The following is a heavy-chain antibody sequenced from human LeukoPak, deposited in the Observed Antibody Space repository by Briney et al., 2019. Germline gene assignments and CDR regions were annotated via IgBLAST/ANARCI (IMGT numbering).Heavy chain of an antibody. CDR3: VRDTPTTGTRYFPY. CDR1: GFTFSSYA. Sequence: PGGSLRLSCAASGFTFSSYAMHWVRQAPGKGLEYVSAITYNGDSTYYTDSVKGRFTISRDNSKNTLYLQLNSLRAEDTAVYYCVRDTPTTGTRYFPYWGQGTLVTVSS. J-gene: IGHJ4*02. V-gene: IGHV3-64*02. CDR2: ITYNGDST. D-gene: IGHD1-1*01.